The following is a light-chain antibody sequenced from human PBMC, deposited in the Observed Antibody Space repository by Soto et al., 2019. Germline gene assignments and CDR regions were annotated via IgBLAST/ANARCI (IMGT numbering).Light chain of an antibody. CDR3: HQYNNWWT. CDR2: DAS. V-gene: IGKV3-15*01. Sequence: EIVMTQSPATLSVSPGERATLSCRASQSVSSNLAWYQQKPGQAPRLLIYDASTRATGIPDRFSGSGSGTEFTLTISSLQSEDFAVYYCHQYNNWWTFGQGTKVE. J-gene: IGKJ1*01. CDR1: QSVSSN.